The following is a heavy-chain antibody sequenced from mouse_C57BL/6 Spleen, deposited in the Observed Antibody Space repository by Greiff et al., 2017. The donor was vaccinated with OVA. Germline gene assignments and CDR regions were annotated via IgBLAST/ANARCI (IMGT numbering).Heavy chain of an antibody. CDR1: GFTFSDYY. D-gene: IGHD3-3*01. Sequence: EVQLVESEGGLVQPGSSMKLSCTASGFTFSDYYMAWVRQVPEKGLEWVANINYDGSSTYYLDSLKSRFIISRDNAKNILYLQMSSLKSEDTATYYCARDGGRGGYYFDYWGQGTTLTVSS. V-gene: IGHV5-16*01. J-gene: IGHJ2*01. CDR3: ARDGGRGGYYFDY. CDR2: INYDGSST.